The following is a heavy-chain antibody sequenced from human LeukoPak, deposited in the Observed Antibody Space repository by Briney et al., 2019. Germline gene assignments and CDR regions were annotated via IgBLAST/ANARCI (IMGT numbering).Heavy chain of an antibody. CDR3: AKIGVIGNWYYDL. CDR1: GFPFSIHG. D-gene: IGHD3-10*01. CDR2: ISSGSDYT. V-gene: IGHV3-23*01. Sequence: GGALRLSCAASGFPFSIHGMSWVRQAPRKGPEWVSSISSGSDYTYYADSVKGRFTISRDNSKNTLYLDMTSLRAGDTAIYCCAKIGVIGNWYYDLWGRGTLVAVSS. J-gene: IGHJ2*01.